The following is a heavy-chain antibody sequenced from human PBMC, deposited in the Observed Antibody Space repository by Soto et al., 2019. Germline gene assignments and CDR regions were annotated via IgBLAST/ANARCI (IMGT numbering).Heavy chain of an antibody. CDR1: GYALTTYG. CDR2: ISAPNGHT. D-gene: IGHD1-1*01. CDR3: ARGRYGDY. V-gene: IGHV1-18*01. J-gene: IGHJ4*02. Sequence: QVHLVQSGAEVKKPGASVQVSCKGSGYALTTYGITWVRQAPGQGLAWLGWISAPNGHTNYAQKLQGRVTVSRDSSTSTAYMELMSMRSDDTAVYYCARGRYGDYWGQGDLVTLYS.